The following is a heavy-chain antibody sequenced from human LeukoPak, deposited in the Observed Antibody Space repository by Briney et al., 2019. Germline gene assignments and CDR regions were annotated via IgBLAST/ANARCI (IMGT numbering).Heavy chain of an antibody. CDR1: GGSISSSSYY. J-gene: IGHJ6*02. D-gene: IGHD6-19*01. V-gene: IGHV4-39*01. Sequence: PSETLSLTCTVSGGSISSSSYYWGWIRQPPGKGLEWIGSIYYSGSTYYNPSLKSRVTISVDTSKNQFSLKLSSVTAADTAVYYCARSGGVGGYSSGWYIGYYGMDVWGQGTTVTVSS. CDR2: IYYSGST. CDR3: ARSGGVGGYSSGWYIGYYGMDV.